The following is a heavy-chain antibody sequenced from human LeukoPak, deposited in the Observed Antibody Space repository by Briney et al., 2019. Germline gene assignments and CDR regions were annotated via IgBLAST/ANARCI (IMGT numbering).Heavy chain of an antibody. D-gene: IGHD2-15*01. CDR1: GYTFTGYY. Sequence: GASVKDSCKASGYTFTGYYMHWVRQAPGQGLDGRGWINPNSGGTNYAQKFQGRVTMTRDTSISTAYMELSRLRSDDTAVYYCARESPYCSGGSCYPGAFDIWGQGTMVTVSS. CDR3: ARESPYCSGGSCYPGAFDI. V-gene: IGHV1-2*02. J-gene: IGHJ3*02. CDR2: INPNSGGT.